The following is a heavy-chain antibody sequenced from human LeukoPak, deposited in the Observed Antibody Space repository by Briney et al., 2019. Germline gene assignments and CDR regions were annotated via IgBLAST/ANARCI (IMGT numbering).Heavy chain of an antibody. J-gene: IGHJ4*02. V-gene: IGHV4-59*08. CDR1: GGSFSGYY. CDR2: FYYSGST. CDR3: ARGFYDFWSGYYIDY. Sequence: SETLSLTCAVYGGSFSGYYWSWIRQPPGKGLEWIGYFYYSGSTNYNPSLKSRVTISVDTSKNQFSLKLSSVTAADTAVYYCARGFYDFWSGYYIDYWGQGTLVTVSS. D-gene: IGHD3-3*01.